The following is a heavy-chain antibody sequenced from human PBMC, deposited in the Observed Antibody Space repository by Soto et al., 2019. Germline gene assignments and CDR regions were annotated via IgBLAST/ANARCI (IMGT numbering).Heavy chain of an antibody. CDR3: AKEGDIVLMPDY. CDR1: GFTFSSYG. Sequence: GGSLRLSCAASGFTFSSYGMHWVRQAPGKGLEWVAVISYDGSNKYYADSVKGRFTISRDNSKNTLYLQMNSLRAEDTAVYYCAKEGDIVLMPDYWGQGTLVTVSS. CDR2: ISYDGSNK. V-gene: IGHV3-30*18. D-gene: IGHD2-8*01. J-gene: IGHJ4*02.